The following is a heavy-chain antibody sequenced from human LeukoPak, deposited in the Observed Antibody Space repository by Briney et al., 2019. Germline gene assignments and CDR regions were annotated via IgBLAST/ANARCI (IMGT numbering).Heavy chain of an antibody. J-gene: IGHJ6*03. D-gene: IGHD2-2*01. CDR2: INSDGSST. V-gene: IGHV3-74*01. CDR3: ARDYFNCSSTSCQSYYYYYYMGV. CDR1: GFTFSSYW. Sequence: PGGSLRLSCAASGFTFSSYWMHWVRQAPGKGLVWVSRINSDGSSTSYADSVKGRFTISRDNAKNTLYLQMNSLRAEDTAVYYCARDYFNCSSTSCQSYYYYYYMGVWGKGTTVTVSS.